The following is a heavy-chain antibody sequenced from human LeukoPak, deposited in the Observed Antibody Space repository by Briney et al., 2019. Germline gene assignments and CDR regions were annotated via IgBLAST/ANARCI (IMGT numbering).Heavy chain of an antibody. Sequence: ASVKVSCKASGYTFTTYCMHWVRQAPGQGLEGMGIINGGAGSTTYAQQFQGRVTMTRDTSTSTVYMEVSSLRSEDTAVYYCARQSVRPGASPLFDYWGQGTLVTVSS. CDR2: INGGAGST. D-gene: IGHD1-14*01. CDR3: ARQSVRPGASPLFDY. CDR1: GYTFTTYC. J-gene: IGHJ4*02. V-gene: IGHV1-46*01.